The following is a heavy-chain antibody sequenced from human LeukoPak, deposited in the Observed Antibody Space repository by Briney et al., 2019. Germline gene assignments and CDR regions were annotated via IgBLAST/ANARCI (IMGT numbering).Heavy chain of an antibody. CDR1: GFSFNRFA. J-gene: IGHJ4*02. CDR3: AKDEGRLINNWYRQY. D-gene: IGHD1-1*01. CDR2: IELDGSDT. Sequence: GGSLRLSCGASGFSFNRFAMTWVRQAPGRGLEWVSTIELDGSDTYYADSVKGPFAVSRDNSKNTLYLRLNSLRAEDTAVYYCAKDEGRLINNWYRQYWGQGTLVTVSS. V-gene: IGHV3-23*01.